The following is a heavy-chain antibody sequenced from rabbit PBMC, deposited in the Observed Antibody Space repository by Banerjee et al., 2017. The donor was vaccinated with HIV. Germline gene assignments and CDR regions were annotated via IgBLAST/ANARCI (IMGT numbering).Heavy chain of an antibody. D-gene: IGHD4-1*01. CDR1: GFSLSSND. J-gene: IGHJ4*01. CDR2: IGSGSSART. V-gene: IGHV1S40*01. Sequence: QSLEESGGDLVKPGASLTLTCTASGFSLSSNDMCWVRQAPGKGLEWIGCIGSGSSARTYHANWAKGRFTISKTSSTTVTLQMTSLTAADTATYFCARDLAGAIGWNFNLWGPGPLVTVS. CDR3: ARDLAGAIGWNFNL.